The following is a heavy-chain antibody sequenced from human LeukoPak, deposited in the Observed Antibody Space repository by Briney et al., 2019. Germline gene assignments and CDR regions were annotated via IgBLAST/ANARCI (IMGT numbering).Heavy chain of an antibody. Sequence: GGSLRLSCAVSGFSFTNYWMHWVRQDPGKGLVWVSYISSDGSVTKYADSVKGRFTISRDNAVNTLYLQMNSLRVEDTAVYYCAKPSRWALFDYWXQGTLVTVSS. V-gene: IGHV3-74*03. D-gene: IGHD3-16*01. CDR1: GFSFTNYW. CDR2: ISSDGSVT. J-gene: IGHJ4*02. CDR3: AKPSRWALFDY.